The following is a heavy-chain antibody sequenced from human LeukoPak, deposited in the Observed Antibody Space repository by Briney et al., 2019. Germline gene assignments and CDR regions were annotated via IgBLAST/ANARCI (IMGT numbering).Heavy chain of an antibody. CDR3: ARNSYYDFWSGYSIYYYYYMDV. Sequence: GGSVRLFCAACGFTFSSYAMHWVRQAPGKGLEYVSTITSNGGRTHYANSVKGRFNISRDNSKNPLYLQMGSLIAEDMAVYYCARNSYYDFWSGYSIYYYYYMDVWVKGTTVTVSS. CDR1: GFTFSSYA. CDR2: ITSNGGRT. V-gene: IGHV3-64*01. J-gene: IGHJ6*03. D-gene: IGHD3-3*01.